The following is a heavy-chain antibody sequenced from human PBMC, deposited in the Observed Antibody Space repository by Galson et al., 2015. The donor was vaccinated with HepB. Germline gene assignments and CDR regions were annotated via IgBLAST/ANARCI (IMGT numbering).Heavy chain of an antibody. J-gene: IGHJ4*02. CDR2: ISSSSSYI. D-gene: IGHD2-15*01. CDR1: GFTFSSYS. V-gene: IGHV3-21*01. CDR3: ARAQGYCSGGSCYSDY. Sequence: LSCAASGFTFSSYSMNWVRQAPGKGLEWVSSISSSSSYIYYADSVKGRFTISRDNAKNSLYLQMNSLRAEDTAVYYCARAQGYCSGGSCYSDYWGQGTLVTVSS.